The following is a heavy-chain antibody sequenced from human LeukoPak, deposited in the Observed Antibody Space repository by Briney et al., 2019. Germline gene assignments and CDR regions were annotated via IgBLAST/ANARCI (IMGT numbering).Heavy chain of an antibody. CDR1: GYTFTSYG. Sequence: AASVKVSFKASGYTFTSYGMSWVRQAPGQGLEWMGWISAYNGNTHYAQKLQGRVTMTTDTSTSTAYMELRSLRSDDTAVYYCARDEARYSSGYYPNWFDPWGQGTLVTVSS. CDR3: ARDEARYSSGYYPNWFDP. D-gene: IGHD3-22*01. V-gene: IGHV1-18*01. CDR2: ISAYNGNT. J-gene: IGHJ5*02.